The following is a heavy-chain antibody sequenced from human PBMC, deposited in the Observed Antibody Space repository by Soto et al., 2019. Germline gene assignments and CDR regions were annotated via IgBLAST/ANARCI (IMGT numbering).Heavy chain of an antibody. J-gene: IGHJ5*02. D-gene: IGHD3-10*01. CDR3: AREGLGESYQRWFDP. V-gene: IGHV4-31*03. Sequence: KPSETLSLTCTVSGGSISSGGYYWSRIRQHPGKGLEWIGYIYYSGSTYYNPSLKSRVTISVDTSKNQFSLKLSSVTAADTAVYYCAREGLGESYQRWFDPWGQGTLVTVSS. CDR2: IYYSGST. CDR1: GGSISSGGYY.